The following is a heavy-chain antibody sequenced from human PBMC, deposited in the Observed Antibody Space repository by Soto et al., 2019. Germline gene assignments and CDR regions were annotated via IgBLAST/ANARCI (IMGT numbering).Heavy chain of an antibody. Sequence: PGGSLRLSCAAIGFTFEDHAMHWIRQVPGKGLEWVAGINWNSGITGYADSVKGRFTISRDNANNSLHLEMNSLKSEDTALYYCAKGRGALTVVSNWFDHWGQGTLVTVSS. CDR2: INWNSGIT. V-gene: IGHV3-9*01. CDR1: GFTFEDHA. D-gene: IGHD3-22*01. CDR3: AKGRGALTVVSNWFDH. J-gene: IGHJ5*02.